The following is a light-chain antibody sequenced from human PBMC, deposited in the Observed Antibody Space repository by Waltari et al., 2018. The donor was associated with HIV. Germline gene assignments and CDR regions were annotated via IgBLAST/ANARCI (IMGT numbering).Light chain of an antibody. CDR2: GAT. J-gene: IGKJ5*01. CDR3: QQYNQGPLGIT. V-gene: IGKV3-15*01. CDR1: QSVSSN. Sequence: EIVMTQSPATLSVSPGGRATLFCRASQSVSSNLAWYQQKPGQGPRLLIYGATTRATGIPARFGGSGSGTEFTLTISSLQSEDFGLYYCQQYNQGPLGITFGQG.